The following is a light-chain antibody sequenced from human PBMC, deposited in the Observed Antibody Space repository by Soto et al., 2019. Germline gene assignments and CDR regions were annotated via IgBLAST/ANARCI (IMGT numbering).Light chain of an antibody. CDR1: QSVSSNY. Sequence: EIVLTQSPGTLSLSPGERATLSCRASQSVSSNYLAWYQQKPGQAPRLLIYGASSRATGIPDRFSGSGSGTDFTLAISRLEPEVLAVYYCQQDGSSPWTFGLGTTVEI. J-gene: IGKJ1*01. CDR2: GAS. CDR3: QQDGSSPWT. V-gene: IGKV3-20*01.